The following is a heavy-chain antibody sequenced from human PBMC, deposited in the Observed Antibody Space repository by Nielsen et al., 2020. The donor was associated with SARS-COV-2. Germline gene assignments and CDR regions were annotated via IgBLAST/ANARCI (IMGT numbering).Heavy chain of an antibody. J-gene: IGHJ5*02. CDR1: GGSISPYY. V-gene: IGHV4-59*13. CDR2: IYYSGST. Sequence: SETLSLTCTVSGGSISPYYWNWIRQPPGKGLEWIGYIYYSGSTNYNPSLKSRVTISVHTSKNQFSLKLSSVTAADTAVYYCARRIGGWFDPWGQGTLVTVSS. CDR3: ARRIGGWFDP. D-gene: IGHD1-26*01.